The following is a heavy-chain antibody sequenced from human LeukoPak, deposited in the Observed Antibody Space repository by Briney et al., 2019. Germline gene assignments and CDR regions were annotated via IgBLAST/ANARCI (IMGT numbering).Heavy chain of an antibody. CDR1: GYTFTSYG. V-gene: IGHV1-18*01. J-gene: IGHJ4*02. Sequence: ASVKVSCKASGYTFTSYGISWVRQAPGQGLEWMGWISTYNGDTDYAQKLQGRVTMTTDTSTSTAYMELRSLRSDDTAVYYCARVVSGGSGSYYKIDYWGQGTLVTVSS. CDR2: ISTYNGDT. D-gene: IGHD3-10*01. CDR3: ARVVSGGSGSYYKIDY.